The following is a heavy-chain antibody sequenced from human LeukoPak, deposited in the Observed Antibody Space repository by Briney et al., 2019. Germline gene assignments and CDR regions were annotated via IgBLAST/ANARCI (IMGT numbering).Heavy chain of an antibody. Sequence: GGSLRLSCAASGFTLSSYAMSWVRQAPGKGLEWVSAISGSGGSTYHADSVKGRFTISRDNAKNSLYLQMNSLRAEDTAVYYCARDSPPKDYYDSWVRSDAFDIWGQGTMVTVSS. CDR3: ARDSPPKDYYDSWVRSDAFDI. CDR1: GFTLSSYA. V-gene: IGHV3-23*01. D-gene: IGHD3-22*01. CDR2: ISGSGGST. J-gene: IGHJ3*02.